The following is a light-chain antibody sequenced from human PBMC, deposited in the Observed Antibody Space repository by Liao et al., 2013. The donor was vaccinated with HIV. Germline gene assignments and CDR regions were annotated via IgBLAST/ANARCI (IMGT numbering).Light chain of an antibody. CDR1: NIGSKS. CDR2: YDS. Sequence: SYELTQPPSVSVAPGKTARITCGGNNIGSKSVHWYQQKPGQAPVLVIYYDSDRPAGIPERFSGSNSGNTATLTISRVEAGDEADYYCQVWDSRSEVVFGGGTQLTVL. J-gene: IGLJ2*01. V-gene: IGLV3-21*01. CDR3: QVWDSRSEVV.